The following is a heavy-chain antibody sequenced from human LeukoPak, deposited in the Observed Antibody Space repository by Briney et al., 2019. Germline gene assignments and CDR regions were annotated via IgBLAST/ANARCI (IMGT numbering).Heavy chain of an antibody. Sequence: GASVKVSCKASGYSFTTYYIHWVRQAPGQGLEWMGVINPSGGSTSFAQKFQARLTMTRDTSTSTVYMELSRLSSEDTAVYYCAREIVVVPSAMGFDPWGQGTLVTVSS. J-gene: IGHJ5*02. D-gene: IGHD2-2*01. CDR2: INPSGGST. CDR1: GYSFTTYY. CDR3: AREIVVVPSAMGFDP. V-gene: IGHV1-46*01.